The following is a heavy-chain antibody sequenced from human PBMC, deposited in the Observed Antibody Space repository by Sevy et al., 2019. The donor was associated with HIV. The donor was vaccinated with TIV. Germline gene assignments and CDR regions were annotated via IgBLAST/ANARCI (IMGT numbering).Heavy chain of an antibody. Sequence: GGSLRLSWVASGFNLSPYWMTWVRQAPGKGLEWVANIKQDGNEKYYVDSVKGRFTVSRDNAKNAFYLQMYSLRVEDTAVYFCASNTYHYDSNTYYPVYWGQGTRVTVSS. J-gene: IGHJ4*02. V-gene: IGHV3-7*01. CDR1: GFNLSPYW. D-gene: IGHD3-22*01. CDR2: IKQDGNEK. CDR3: ASNTYHYDSNTYYPVY.